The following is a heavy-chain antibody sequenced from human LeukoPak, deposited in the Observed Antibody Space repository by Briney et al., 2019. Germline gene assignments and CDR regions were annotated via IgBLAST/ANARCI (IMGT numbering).Heavy chain of an antibody. Sequence: PGGSLRLSCAASGFTVSSNYMSWVRQAPGKGLEWVSVIYSGGSTYCADSVKGRFTISRDNSKNTLYLQMNSLRAEDTAVYYCARERGYYDSSGQRRNWFDPWGQGTLVTVSS. D-gene: IGHD3-22*01. CDR1: GFTVSSNY. V-gene: IGHV3-66*01. J-gene: IGHJ5*02. CDR2: IYSGGST. CDR3: ARERGYYDSSGQRRNWFDP.